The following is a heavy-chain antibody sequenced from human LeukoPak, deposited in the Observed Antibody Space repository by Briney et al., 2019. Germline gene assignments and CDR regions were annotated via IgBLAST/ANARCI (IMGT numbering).Heavy chain of an antibody. CDR3: AKGILGYCSGGSCLNWFDP. D-gene: IGHD2-15*01. CDR1: GFTFSSYA. V-gene: IGHV3-23*01. J-gene: IGHJ5*02. CDR2: ISGSGGST. Sequence: GGSLRLSCAASGFTFSSYAMSWVRQAPGKGLEWVSAISGSGGSTYYADSVKGRFTISRDNSKNTLYLQMNSLRAEDTAVYYCAKGILGYCSGGSCLNWFDPWGQGTLVTVSS.